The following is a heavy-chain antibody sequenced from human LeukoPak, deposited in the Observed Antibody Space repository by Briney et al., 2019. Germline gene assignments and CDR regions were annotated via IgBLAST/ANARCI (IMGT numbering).Heavy chain of an antibody. CDR2: IYYSGST. Sequence: SETLSLTCTVSGGSISSSSYYWGWIRQPPGKGLEWIGSIYYSGSTYYNPSLKSRVTISVDTSKNQFSLKLSSVTAADTAAYYCARGLGEWLLSSFDYWGQGTLVTVSS. CDR1: GGSISSSSYY. V-gene: IGHV4-39*07. J-gene: IGHJ4*02. CDR3: ARGLGEWLLSSFDY. D-gene: IGHD3-10*01.